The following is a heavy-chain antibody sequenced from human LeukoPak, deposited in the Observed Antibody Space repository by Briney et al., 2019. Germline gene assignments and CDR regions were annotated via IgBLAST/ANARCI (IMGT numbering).Heavy chain of an antibody. CDR2: IYYTGST. D-gene: IGHD3-10*01. CDR3: ARGEGYYYGPDY. V-gene: IGHV4-59*01. CDR1: GGSISTYY. Sequence: PSETLSLTCTVSGGSISTYYWSWIRQPPRKGLEWIGYIYYTGSTNSNLSLRTRVAISVDTSKNQFSLKLSSVTAADTAVYCCARGEGYYYGPDYWGQGTLVTVSS. J-gene: IGHJ4*02.